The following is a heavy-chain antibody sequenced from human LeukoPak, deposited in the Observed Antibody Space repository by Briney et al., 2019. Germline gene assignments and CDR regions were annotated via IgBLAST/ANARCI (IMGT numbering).Heavy chain of an antibody. CDR1: GYTFTGYY. CDR2: INPNSGGT. J-gene: IGHJ4*02. CDR3: ARDCGGDTAMVTPEFVDY. D-gene: IGHD5-18*01. Sequence: GASVKVSCKASGYTFTGYYMHWVRQAPGQGLEWMGWINPNSGGTNYAQKFQGRVTMTRDTSISTAYMELSRLRSDDTAVYYCARDCGGDTAMVTPEFVDYWGQGTLVTVSS. V-gene: IGHV1-2*02.